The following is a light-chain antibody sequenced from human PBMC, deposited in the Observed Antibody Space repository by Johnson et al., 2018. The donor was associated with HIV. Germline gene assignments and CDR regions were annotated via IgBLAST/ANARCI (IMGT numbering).Light chain of an antibody. J-gene: IGLJ1*01. V-gene: IGLV1-51*02. CDR2: ENN. Sequence: QSVLTQSPSVSAAPGQKVTISCSGSSSNIGNNYVSWYQQLPGTAPRLLIYENNKRPSGIPDRFSGSKSDTSATLGITGLQTGDEADYYCGTWDSSLSAHYVFGTGTKITVV. CDR3: GTWDSSLSAHYV. CDR1: SSNIGNNY.